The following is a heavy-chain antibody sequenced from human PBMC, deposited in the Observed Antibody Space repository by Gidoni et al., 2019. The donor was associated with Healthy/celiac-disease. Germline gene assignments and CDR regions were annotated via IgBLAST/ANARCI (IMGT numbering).Heavy chain of an antibody. CDR3: ARVFPDYYDSSGYYYDQGAFDI. CDR1: GYTFISYA. V-gene: IGHV1-3*01. Sequence: QVQLVQSGAEVKKPGASVKVSCKASGYTFISYAMHWVLQAPGQRLEWLGGINAGNGNTKYSQKFQGRVTITRDTSASTAYMELSSLRSEDTAVYYCARVFPDYYDSSGYYYDQGAFDIWGQGTMVTVSS. J-gene: IGHJ3*02. CDR2: INAGNGNT. D-gene: IGHD3-22*01.